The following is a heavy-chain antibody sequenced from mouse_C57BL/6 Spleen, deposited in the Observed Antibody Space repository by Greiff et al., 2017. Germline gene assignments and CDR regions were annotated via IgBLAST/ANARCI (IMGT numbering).Heavy chain of an antibody. V-gene: IGHV1-76*01. Sequence: QVQLKESGAELVRPGASVKLSCKASGYTFTDYYINWVKQRPGQELEWIARIYPGSGNTYYNEKFKGKATLTAEKSSSTAYMQLSRLTSEDSAVYFGARGDYDYDGGAILDYWGQGTTLTVSS. J-gene: IGHJ2*01. CDR1: GYTFTDYY. D-gene: IGHD2-4*01. CDR2: IYPGSGNT. CDR3: ARGDYDYDGGAILDY.